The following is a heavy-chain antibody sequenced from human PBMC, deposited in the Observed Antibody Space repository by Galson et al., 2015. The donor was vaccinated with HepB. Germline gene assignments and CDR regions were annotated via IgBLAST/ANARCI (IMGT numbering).Heavy chain of an antibody. CDR1: GFSFSDYY. CDR2: IGINSDST. D-gene: IGHD2-21*01. Sequence: SLRLSCAASGFSFSDYYITWIRQAPGKGLEWVSYIGINSDSTDYADSVKGRFTISRDDAESSLYLQMNSPRAEDTAVYYCARGVKNAFDVWGQGTMVTVSS. CDR3: ARGVKNAFDV. J-gene: IGHJ3*01. V-gene: IGHV3-11*06.